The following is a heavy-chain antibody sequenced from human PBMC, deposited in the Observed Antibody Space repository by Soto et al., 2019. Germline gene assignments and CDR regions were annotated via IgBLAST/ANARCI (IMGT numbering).Heavy chain of an antibody. CDR2: ISYDGSNK. V-gene: IGHV3-30*18. Sequence: GGSLRLSCAASGFTFSSYGMHWVRQAPGKGLEWVAVISYDGSNKYYADSVKGRFTISRDNSKNTLYLQMNSLRAEDTAVYYCAKDVAPMVGANWFDPWGQGT. J-gene: IGHJ5*02. D-gene: IGHD1-26*01. CDR3: AKDVAPMVGANWFDP. CDR1: GFTFSSYG.